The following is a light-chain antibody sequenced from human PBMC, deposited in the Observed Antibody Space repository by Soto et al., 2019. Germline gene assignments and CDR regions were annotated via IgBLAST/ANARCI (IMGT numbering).Light chain of an antibody. CDR2: GAS. Sequence: EIVMTQSPTTLSVSPGERATLSCRASQSVSSNLAWYQQKPGQAPRLLIYGASTRATGIPARFSGSGSGTEFTLTISSLQSEDFAVYYCQQANSLPLTFGGGTKVDI. CDR3: QQANSLPLT. V-gene: IGKV3-15*01. J-gene: IGKJ4*01. CDR1: QSVSSN.